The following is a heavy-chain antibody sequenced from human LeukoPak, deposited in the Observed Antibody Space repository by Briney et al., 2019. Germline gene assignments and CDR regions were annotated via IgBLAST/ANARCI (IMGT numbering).Heavy chain of an antibody. CDR2: ISAYNGNT. Sequence: GASVKVSCKASGCTFTRYGISWVRQAPGQGLEWMGWISAYNGNTNYAQKLQGRVTMTTDTSTSTAYMALRSLRAEDTAVYWCARGDSIVAFDIWGQGTMVTVSS. V-gene: IGHV1-18*01. CDR3: ARGDSIVAFDI. J-gene: IGHJ3*02. D-gene: IGHD1-26*01. CDR1: GCTFTRYG.